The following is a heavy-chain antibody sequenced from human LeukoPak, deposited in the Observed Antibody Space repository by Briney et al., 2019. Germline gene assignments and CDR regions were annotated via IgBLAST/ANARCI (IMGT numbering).Heavy chain of an antibody. CDR3: ARQAAGTRHDAFDI. CDR1: GGSISSSSYY. Sequence: PSETLSLTCTVSGGSISSSSYYWGWIRQPPGKGLEWIGSIYYSGSTYYNPSLKSRVTISVDTSKNQFSLKLSSVTAADTAVYYCARQAAGTRHDAFDIWGQGTMVTVSS. J-gene: IGHJ3*02. V-gene: IGHV4-39*01. CDR2: IYYSGST. D-gene: IGHD6-13*01.